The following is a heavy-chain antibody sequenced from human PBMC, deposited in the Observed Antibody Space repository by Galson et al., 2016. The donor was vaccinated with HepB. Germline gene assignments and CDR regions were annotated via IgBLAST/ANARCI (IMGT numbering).Heavy chain of an antibody. J-gene: IGHJ5*02. Sequence: PALVKPTQTLTLTCTFSGFSLGTHGMCVSWIRQPPGKALEWLAVIQLDGDKFYSASLKTRLTISKDTSKDQVALTMTNMDPVDTATYFCARTRDNGYSWDYDRWGQGILVTVSS. CDR1: GFSLGTHGMC. CDR3: ARTRDNGYSWDYDR. D-gene: IGHD5-24*01. CDR2: IQLDGDK. V-gene: IGHV2-70*01.